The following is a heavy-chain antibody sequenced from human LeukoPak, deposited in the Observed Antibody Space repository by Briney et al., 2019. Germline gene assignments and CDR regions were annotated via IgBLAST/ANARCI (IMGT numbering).Heavy chain of an antibody. J-gene: IGHJ3*02. D-gene: IGHD3-22*01. Sequence: GGSLRLSCAASGFPFRDYYMSWIPQAPGKGLEWVSYLSSNCSNIYYEDSVKGRFSISRDNDKNSLYLKMNSLRAEDTAVYYCARDWRDSSGKFPNDAFDIWGQGTMVTVSS. CDR2: LSSNCSNI. CDR1: GFPFRDYY. V-gene: IGHV3-11*04. CDR3: ARDWRDSSGKFPNDAFDI.